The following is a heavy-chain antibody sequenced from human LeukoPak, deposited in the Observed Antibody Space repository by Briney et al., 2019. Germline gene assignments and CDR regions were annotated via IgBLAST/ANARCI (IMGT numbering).Heavy chain of an antibody. Sequence: ASVNVSCKASGYTFTGYYMHWVRQAPGQGLEGMGWINPNSGGTNYAQKLQGRVTMTRDTSISTAYMELSRLRSDDTAGYYCAREGGYCSSTSCPPSYPAWGQGTLVSVSS. V-gene: IGHV1-2*02. J-gene: IGHJ4*02. D-gene: IGHD2-2*01. CDR1: GYTFTGYY. CDR2: INPNSGGT. CDR3: AREGGYCSSTSCPPSYPA.